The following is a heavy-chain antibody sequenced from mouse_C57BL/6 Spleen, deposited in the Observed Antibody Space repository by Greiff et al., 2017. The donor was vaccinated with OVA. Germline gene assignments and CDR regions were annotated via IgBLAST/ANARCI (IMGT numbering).Heavy chain of an antibody. CDR1: GYSITSGYY. Sequence: EVQLQESGPGLVKPSQSLSLTCSVTGYSITSGYYWNWIRQFPGNKLEWMGYISYDGSNNYNPSLKNRISITRDTSKNQFFLKLNSVTTEDTATYYCARGFITTVVDLPWFAYWGQGTLVTVSA. D-gene: IGHD1-1*01. CDR2: ISYDGSN. CDR3: ARGFITTVVDLPWFAY. J-gene: IGHJ3*01. V-gene: IGHV3-6*01.